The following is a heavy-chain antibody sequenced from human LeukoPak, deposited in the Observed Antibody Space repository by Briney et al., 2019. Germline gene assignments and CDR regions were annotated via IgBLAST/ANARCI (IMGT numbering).Heavy chain of an antibody. Sequence: PGGSLRLSCAASGFTFSSYWMTWVRQAPGKGLEWVANIKPDGSEKYYVDSVKGRFTISRDNAKNSLYLQMNSLRAEDTAVYYCARWGRDLYYFDYWGQGTLVTVSS. D-gene: IGHD3-16*01. CDR3: ARWGRDLYYFDY. V-gene: IGHV3-7*03. J-gene: IGHJ4*02. CDR2: IKPDGSEK. CDR1: GFTFSSYW.